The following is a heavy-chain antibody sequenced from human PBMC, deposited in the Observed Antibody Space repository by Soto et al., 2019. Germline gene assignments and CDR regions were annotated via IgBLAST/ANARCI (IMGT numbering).Heavy chain of an antibody. V-gene: IGHV3-15*07. J-gene: IGHJ4*02. D-gene: IGHD3-16*01. CDR1: GFSFSDTW. Sequence: DVQLVESGGGLVKPGGSLRLSRAASGFSFSDTWMNWVRQAPGRGLEWVGRIKKRRDGGTTDYAAIVRGRFTISRDDSTNTLYLHMSSLKTEDTAIYYCTTIVPWGWNSWGQGTLVTVSS. CDR2: IKKRRDGGTT. CDR3: TTIVPWGWNS.